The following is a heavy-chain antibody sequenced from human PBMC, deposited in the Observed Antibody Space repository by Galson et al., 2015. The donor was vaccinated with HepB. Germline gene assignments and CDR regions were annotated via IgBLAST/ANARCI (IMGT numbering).Heavy chain of an antibody. Sequence: SLRLSCAGSGMTFSAYSMNWVRQAPGKGLEWISYINSRSDKTYYAGSVRGRFTISRNNAANYVYLEMSSLRVEDTGVYFCARGEKRQQQIRSYFFGMDVWGPGTTVIVSS. J-gene: IGHJ6*02. CDR2: INSRSDKT. D-gene: IGHD3-3*01. CDR1: GMTFSAYS. V-gene: IGHV3-11*06. CDR3: ARGEKRQQQIRSYFFGMDV.